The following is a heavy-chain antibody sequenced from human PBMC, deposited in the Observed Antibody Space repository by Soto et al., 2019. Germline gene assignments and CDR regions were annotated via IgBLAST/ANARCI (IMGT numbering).Heavy chain of an antibody. D-gene: IGHD2-21*02. CDR3: ARNSYISGDHDSYYFDF. Sequence: QVHLVQSGAEVKKPGASVKVSCKASGYTFTRYAMHWVRQAPGQRPEWMGWINPGNGDTKYSEKLQGRVTFTRDTSASTTYMELSSLRSEDTAMYYCARNSYISGDHDSYYFDFSGQGTPVTVSS. CDR2: INPGNGDT. J-gene: IGHJ4*02. CDR1: GYTFTRYA. V-gene: IGHV1-3*01.